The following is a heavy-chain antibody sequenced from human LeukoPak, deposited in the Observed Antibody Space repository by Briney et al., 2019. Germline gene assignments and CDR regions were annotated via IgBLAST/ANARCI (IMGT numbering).Heavy chain of an antibody. Sequence: SETLSLTCTVSGGSISSSSYYWGWIRQPPGKGLEWIGSIYYSGSTNYNSSLMSRVTTSVDTSKNQFSLKLSSVTAADTAMYYCARRSCTTTTCYDAFDIWGQGTMVTVSS. V-gene: IGHV4-39*07. CDR3: ARRSCTTTTCYDAFDI. D-gene: IGHD2-2*01. CDR1: GGSISSSSYY. CDR2: IYYSGST. J-gene: IGHJ3*02.